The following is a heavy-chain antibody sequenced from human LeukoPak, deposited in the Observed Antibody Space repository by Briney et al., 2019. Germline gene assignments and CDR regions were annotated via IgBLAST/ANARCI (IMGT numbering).Heavy chain of an antibody. D-gene: IGHD3-10*01. CDR2: IYYSGST. V-gene: IGHV4-39*01. CDR1: GGSISSYY. Sequence: SETLSLTCTVSGGSISSYYWGWIRQPPGKGLEWIGSIYYSGSTYYNPSLKSRVTISVDTSKNQFSLKVSSVTAADTAVYYCARQMGTQGSGSYYTFYFDYWGQGTLVTVSS. CDR3: ARQMGTQGSGSYYTFYFDY. J-gene: IGHJ4*02.